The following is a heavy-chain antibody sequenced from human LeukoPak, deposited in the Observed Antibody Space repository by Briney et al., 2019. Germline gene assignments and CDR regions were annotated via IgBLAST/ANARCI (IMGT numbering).Heavy chain of an antibody. CDR2: IYYSGST. V-gene: IGHV4-59*01. Sequence: PSETLSLTCTVSGGSISSYYWSWIRQPPGKGLEWIGYIYYSGSTNYNPSLKGRVTISVDTSKNQFSLKLSSVTAADTAVYYCARDSGGYLRYYYYYMDVSGKGTTVTVSS. CDR1: GGSISSYY. J-gene: IGHJ6*03. CDR3: ARDSGGYLRYYYYYMDV. D-gene: IGHD1-26*01.